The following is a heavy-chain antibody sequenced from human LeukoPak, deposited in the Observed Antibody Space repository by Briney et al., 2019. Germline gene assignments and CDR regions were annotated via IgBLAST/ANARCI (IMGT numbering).Heavy chain of an antibody. J-gene: IGHJ4*02. Sequence: PVASVTVSCKASGRTFSSYAISWVRQAPGQGLDWMGGSIPIFGTANYAQKFQGRVTITADESTSTAYMELSSLRSEDTAVYYCARGAGVLTGYYTSPPLFGYWGQGTLVTVSS. CDR2: SIPIFGTA. V-gene: IGHV1-69*01. D-gene: IGHD3-9*01. CDR1: GRTFSSYA. CDR3: ARGAGVLTGYYTSPPLFGY.